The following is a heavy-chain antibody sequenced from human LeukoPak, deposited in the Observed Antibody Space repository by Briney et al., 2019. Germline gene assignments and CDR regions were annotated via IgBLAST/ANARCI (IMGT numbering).Heavy chain of an antibody. J-gene: IGHJ2*01. CDR2: MSYDGSNK. CDR3: ARAGGDGYNYVGWYFDL. V-gene: IGHV3-30-3*01. Sequence: PGRSLRLSCAASEFTFSSYAMHWVRQAPGKGLEWVAVMSYDGSNKYYADSVKGRFTISRDNSKNTLYLQMNSLRAEDTAVYYCARAGGDGYNYVGWYFDLWGRGTLVTVSS. D-gene: IGHD5-24*01. CDR1: EFTFSSYA.